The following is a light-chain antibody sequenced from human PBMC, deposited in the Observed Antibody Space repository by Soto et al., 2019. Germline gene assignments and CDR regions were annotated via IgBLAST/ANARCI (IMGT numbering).Light chain of an antibody. CDR2: DAS. V-gene: IGKV3-11*01. CDR3: QQRGNWPLYT. Sequence: EIVLTQSPATLSLSPGERATLSCRASQSVRIFLAWYQQKPGQAPRLLIYDASNRATGIPDRFSGSGSGTDFTLTISSLEPEDCAVYYCQQRGNWPLYTFGQGTKVEMK. J-gene: IGKJ2*01. CDR1: QSVRIF.